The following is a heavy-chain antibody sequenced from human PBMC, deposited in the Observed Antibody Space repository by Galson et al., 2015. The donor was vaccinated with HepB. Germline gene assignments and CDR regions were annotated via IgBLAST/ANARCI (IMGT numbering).Heavy chain of an antibody. CDR3: ATNAARGIFFEF. V-gene: IGHV1-69*06. Sequence: SVKVSCKASGDILSRFPASWVRQAPGQGPEWVGEINPIFGTQNYAQKFQGRVTVSADKSTSTVYMELSGLRSEDTAVYYCATNAARGIFFEFWGQGTLITVSS. CDR2: INPIFGTQ. D-gene: IGHD3-10*01. J-gene: IGHJ4*02. CDR1: GDILSRFP.